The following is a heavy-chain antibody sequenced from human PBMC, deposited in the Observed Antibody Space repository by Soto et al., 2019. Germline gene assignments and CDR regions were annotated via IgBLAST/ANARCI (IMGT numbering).Heavy chain of an antibody. V-gene: IGHV1-18*01. Sequence: EASVKVSCKASGYTFTSYGITWVRQAPGQGLEWMGWISTYNGNTNYAQNLQGRVTMTTDTFTNTAYMELRSLRSDDTAVYYCARTYGNSWYSPWGQGTLVTVSS. CDR1: GYTFTSYG. J-gene: IGHJ5*02. CDR3: ARTYGNSWYSP. CDR2: ISTYNGNT. D-gene: IGHD2-2*02.